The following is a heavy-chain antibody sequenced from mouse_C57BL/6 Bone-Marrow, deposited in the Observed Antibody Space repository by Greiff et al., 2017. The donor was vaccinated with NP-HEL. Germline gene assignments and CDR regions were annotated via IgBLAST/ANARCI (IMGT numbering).Heavy chain of an antibody. CDR3: AGYCGSFYFDV. CDR2: ITHSGET. CDR1: GFPITSGYY. Sequence: VQLQESGPGLVKPSQSLFLTCSITGFPITSGYYWIWIRQSPGKPLEWMGYITHSGETFYNPSLQSPISITRETSKNQFFLQLNSVTTEDTAMYYCAGYCGSFYFDVWGTGTTVTVSS. D-gene: IGHD1-1*01. J-gene: IGHJ1*03. V-gene: IGHV12-3*01.